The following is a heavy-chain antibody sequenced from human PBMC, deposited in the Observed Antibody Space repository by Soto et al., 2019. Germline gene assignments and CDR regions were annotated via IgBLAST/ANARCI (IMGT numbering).Heavy chain of an antibody. CDR1: GGTFSSYA. CDR3: ARTDNYDFWSGYGAHFDY. Sequence: ASVKVSCKASGGTFSSYAISWVRQAPGQGLEWMGGIIPIFGTANYAQKFQGRVTITADESTSTAYMELSSLRSEDTAVYYCARTDNYDFWSGYGAHFDYWGQGTLVTVSS. D-gene: IGHD3-3*01. CDR2: IIPIFGTA. J-gene: IGHJ4*02. V-gene: IGHV1-69*13.